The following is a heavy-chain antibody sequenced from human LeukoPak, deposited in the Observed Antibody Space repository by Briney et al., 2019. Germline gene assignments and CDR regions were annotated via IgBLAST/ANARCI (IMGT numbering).Heavy chain of an antibody. CDR3: ARVYRYYDFWSGYWDAFDI. D-gene: IGHD3-3*01. V-gene: IGHV4-59*13. Sequence: SETLSLTCSVWVGSISRYHWRCLRRPPGEGLVGIGYFYYSGSTNYNPSLKSRVTISVDTSKNQFSLKLSSVTAADTAVYYCARVYRYYDFWSGYWDAFDIWGQGTMVTVSS. CDR1: VGSISRYH. CDR2: FYYSGST. J-gene: IGHJ3*02.